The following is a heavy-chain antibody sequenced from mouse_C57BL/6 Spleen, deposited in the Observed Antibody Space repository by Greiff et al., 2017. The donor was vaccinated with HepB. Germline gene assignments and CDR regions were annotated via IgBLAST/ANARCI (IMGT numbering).Heavy chain of an antibody. CDR1: GYSFTDYN. Sequence: VQLQQSGPELVKPGASVKISCKASGYSFTDYNMNWVKQSNGKSLEWIGVINPNYGTTSYNQKFKGKATLTVDQSSNTAYMQLNSLTSVDSAVYYCARERGKLRYFDVWGTGTTVTVSS. CDR3: ARERGKLRYFDV. D-gene: IGHD2-1*01. CDR2: INPNYGTT. V-gene: IGHV1-39*01. J-gene: IGHJ1*03.